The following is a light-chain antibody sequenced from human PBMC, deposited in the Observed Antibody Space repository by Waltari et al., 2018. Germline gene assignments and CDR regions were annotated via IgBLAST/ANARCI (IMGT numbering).Light chain of an antibody. J-gene: IGLJ2*01. CDR2: DVS. CDR3: SSYRSSSTLGV. CDR1: SGDVGGYNY. V-gene: IGLV2-14*03. Sequence: QSALTQPASVSGSPGQSITISCTGTSGDVGGYNYVSWYQQHPGKAPKLMIYDVSNRPSWVSHRFSGSKSGNTASLTISGLQAEDEADYYCSSYRSSSTLGVFGGGTKLTVL.